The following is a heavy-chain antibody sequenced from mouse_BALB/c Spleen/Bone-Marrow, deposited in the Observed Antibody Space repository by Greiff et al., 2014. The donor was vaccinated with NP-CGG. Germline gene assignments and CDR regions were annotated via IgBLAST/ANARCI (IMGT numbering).Heavy chain of an antibody. J-gene: IGHJ1*01. D-gene: IGHD1-1*01. CDR2: INPSSGYT. V-gene: IGHV1-7*01. CDR3: ARRYGSLWYFDV. CDR1: GYTFTDYW. Sequence: QVQLKHSGAELAKPGASVKMSCKASGYTFTDYWMHWVKQRPGQGLEWIGYINPSSGYTEYNQKFKDKATLTADKSSSTAYMQLNILTSEDSAVYYCARRYGSLWYFDVWGAGTTVTVSS.